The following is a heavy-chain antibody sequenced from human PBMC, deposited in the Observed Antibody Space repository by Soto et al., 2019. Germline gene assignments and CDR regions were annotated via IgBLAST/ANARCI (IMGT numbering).Heavy chain of an antibody. CDR1: GYTLTELS. J-gene: IGHJ5*02. Sequence: ASVKVSCKVSGYTLTELSMHWVRQAPGKGFEWMGGFDPEDGETIYAQKFQGRVTMTEDTSTDTAYMELSSLRSEDTAVYYCATGYYYDSSGYYPWFDPWGQGTLVTVSS. CDR3: ATGYYYDSSGYYPWFDP. CDR2: FDPEDGET. V-gene: IGHV1-24*01. D-gene: IGHD3-22*01.